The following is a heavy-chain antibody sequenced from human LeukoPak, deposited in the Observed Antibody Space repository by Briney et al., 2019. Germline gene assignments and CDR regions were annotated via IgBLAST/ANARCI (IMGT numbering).Heavy chain of an antibody. CDR3: AKCSGGNCYHSDDH. V-gene: IGHV3-21*01. Sequence: GGSLRLSCAASGFTFGAYSMNWVRQAPGKGLEWVSSISSGSRYIYYADSVKGRFTISRDNAKDSLYLQMNSLRAEDTAVYYCAKCSGGNCYHSDDHWGQGTLVTVS. CDR2: ISSGSRYI. CDR1: GFTFGAYS. D-gene: IGHD2-15*01. J-gene: IGHJ5*02.